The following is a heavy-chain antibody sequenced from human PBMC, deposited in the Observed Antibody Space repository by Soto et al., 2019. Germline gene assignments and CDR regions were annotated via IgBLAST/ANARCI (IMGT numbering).Heavy chain of an antibody. CDR2: ISSSGHT. CDR1: GDSISSADYY. Sequence: PSETLSLTCSVSGDSISSADYYWTWIRQHPGKGLEWIGYISSSGHTYYKSSLKSRVSMSVDKSANHFSLRLYSVTAAETAVYYCARAEQSKILLFGKVTRRDYYDGMDVWGQGTKVTGSS. D-gene: IGHD3-3*01. J-gene: IGHJ6*02. V-gene: IGHV4-31*03. CDR3: ARAEQSKILLFGKVTRRDYYDGMDV.